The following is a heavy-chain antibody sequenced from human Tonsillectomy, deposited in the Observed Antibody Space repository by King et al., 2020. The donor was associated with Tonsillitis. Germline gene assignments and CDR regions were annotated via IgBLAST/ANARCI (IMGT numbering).Heavy chain of an antibody. CDR3: ARDLLGAYGDYYYVYV. Sequence: QLVQSGAEVKKPGSSVKVSCKASGGTFSRHAISWVRQAPGQGLEWMGGIIPMFGTANYAQKFQGRVTITADKFTNTVYMELSSQRSEDTAVYYCARDLLGAYGDYYYVYVGGKGTTVTVS. D-gene: IGHD4-17*01. CDR2: IIPMFGTA. CDR1: GGTFSRHA. J-gene: IGHJ6*03. V-gene: IGHV1-69*14.